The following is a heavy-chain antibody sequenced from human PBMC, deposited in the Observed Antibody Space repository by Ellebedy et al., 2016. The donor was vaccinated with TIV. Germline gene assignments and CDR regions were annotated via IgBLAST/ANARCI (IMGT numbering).Heavy chain of an antibody. CDR2: ISGSGGST. CDR1: GFTFSSYA. Sequence: GGSLRLXXAASGFTFSSYAMSWVRQAPGKGLEWVSAISGSGGSTYYADSVKGRFTISRDNSKNTLYLQMNSLRAEDTAVYYCVWDTRYYYDSPTWGQGTLVTVSS. J-gene: IGHJ5*02. D-gene: IGHD3-22*01. V-gene: IGHV3-23*01. CDR3: VWDTRYYYDSPT.